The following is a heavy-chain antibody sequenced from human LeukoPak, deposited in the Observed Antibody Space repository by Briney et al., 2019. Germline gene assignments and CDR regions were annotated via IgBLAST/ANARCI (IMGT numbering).Heavy chain of an antibody. CDR3: ARLLSY. CDR2: INHSGGT. J-gene: IGHJ4*02. V-gene: IGHV4-34*01. Sequence: SSETLSLTCAVYGGSFSGYYWSWIRQPPGKGLEWIGEINHSGGTNYNPSLKSRVTISVDTSKNQFSLKLSSVTAADTAVYYCARLLSYWGQGTLVTVSS. D-gene: IGHD2-21*01. CDR1: GGSFSGYY.